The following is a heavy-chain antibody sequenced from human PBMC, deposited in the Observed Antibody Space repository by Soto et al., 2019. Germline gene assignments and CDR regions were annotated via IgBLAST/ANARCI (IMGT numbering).Heavy chain of an antibody. V-gene: IGHV2-5*02. CDR1: GFSLSTSGVG. Sequence: QITLKESGPTLFKPTQTLTLTCTFSGFSLSTSGVGVGWIRQPPGKALEWLALIYWDDDKRYSPSLKSRLTIPKDTSKNQVVLTMTNMDPVDTATYYCALLTYLKVYFDYRGQGTLVTVSS. CDR3: ALLTYLKVYFDY. D-gene: IGHD2-21*01. J-gene: IGHJ4*02. CDR2: IYWDDDK.